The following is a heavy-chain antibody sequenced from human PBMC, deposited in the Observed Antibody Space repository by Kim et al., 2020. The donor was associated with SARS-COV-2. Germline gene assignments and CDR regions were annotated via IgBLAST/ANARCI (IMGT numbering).Heavy chain of an antibody. Sequence: SETLSLTCTVSGGSISSSSYYWGWIRQPPGKGLEWIGSIYYSGSTYYNPSLKSRVTISVDTSKNQFSLKLSSVTAADTAVYYCARHEFLGDILTGYYICDWFDPWGQGTLVTVSS. CDR2: IYYSGST. D-gene: IGHD3-9*01. CDR1: GGSISSSSYY. CDR3: ARHEFLGDILTGYYICDWFDP. V-gene: IGHV4-39*01. J-gene: IGHJ5*02.